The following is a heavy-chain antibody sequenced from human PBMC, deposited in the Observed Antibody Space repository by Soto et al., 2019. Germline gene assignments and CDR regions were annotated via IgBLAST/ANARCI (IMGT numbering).Heavy chain of an antibody. Sequence: PGGSLRLSCAASGFTFSNYDMHWVRQATGKGLEWVSGIGSSGDTYYLDSVKGRFTISRENAENSLYLQMNSLRAEDTAVYYCARDWAPNSGSYEPFFDYWGQGTLVTVSS. CDR3: ARDWAPNSGSYEPFFDY. CDR1: GFTFSNYD. CDR2: IGSSGDT. V-gene: IGHV3-13*01. J-gene: IGHJ4*02. D-gene: IGHD1-26*01.